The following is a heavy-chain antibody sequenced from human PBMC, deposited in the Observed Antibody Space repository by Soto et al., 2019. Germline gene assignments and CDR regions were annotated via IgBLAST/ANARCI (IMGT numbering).Heavy chain of an antibody. Sequence: GALRLSGAASVFTFSSYWMTWVREAPGKGLEWVANIKQDGSEKYYVDSVKGRFTISRDNAKNSLYLQMNSLRAEDSAVYYCAREYAFLEWLLKENYYYYGMDVWGQGTTVTVSS. D-gene: IGHD3-3*02. V-gene: IGHV3-7*01. CDR3: AREYAFLEWLLKENYYYYGMDV. CDR1: VFTFSSYW. J-gene: IGHJ6*02. CDR2: IKQDGSEK.